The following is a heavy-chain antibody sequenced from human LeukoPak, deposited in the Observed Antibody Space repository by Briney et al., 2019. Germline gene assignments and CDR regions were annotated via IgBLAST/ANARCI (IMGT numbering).Heavy chain of an antibody. CDR1: GYTFTGYY. V-gene: IGHV1-8*02. D-gene: IGHD1-26*01. CDR3: ATQALLIVGATNDQYFDY. CDR2: MNPNSGNT. J-gene: IGHJ4*02. Sequence: ASVKVSCKASGYTFTGYYMHWVRQAPGQGLEWMGWMNPNSGNTGYAQKFQGRVTMTRNTSISTAYMELSSLRSEDTAVYYCATQALLIVGATNDQYFDYWGQGTLVTVSS.